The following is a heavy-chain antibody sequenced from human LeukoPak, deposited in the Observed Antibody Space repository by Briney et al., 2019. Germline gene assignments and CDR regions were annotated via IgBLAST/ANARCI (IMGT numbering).Heavy chain of an antibody. D-gene: IGHD3-10*02. V-gene: IGHV4-59*01. CDR2: IYYSGNT. CDR3: DP. CDR1: GGSISSYY. Sequence: SETLSLTCTVSGGSISSYYWTWIRQPPGKGLELIGYIYYSGNTNYNPSLRSRVTIAIDTSKNQFSDTAMYYCVGRISPNWFDPWGQGTLVTVSS. J-gene: IGHJ5*02.